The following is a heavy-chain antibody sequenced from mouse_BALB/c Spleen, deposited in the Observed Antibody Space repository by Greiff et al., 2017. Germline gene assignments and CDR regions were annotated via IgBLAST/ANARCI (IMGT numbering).Heavy chain of an antibody. J-gene: IGHJ2*01. Sequence: EVQLVESGGGLVQPGGSMKLYCVASGFTFSNYWMNWVRQSPEKGLEWVAEIRLKSNNYATHYAESVKGRFTISRDDSKSSVYLQMNNLRAEDTGIYYCTLYGSSYDYFDYWGQGTTLTVSS. CDR2: IRLKSNNYAT. CDR3: TLYGSSYDYFDY. D-gene: IGHD1-1*01. CDR1: GFTFSNYW. V-gene: IGHV6-6*02.